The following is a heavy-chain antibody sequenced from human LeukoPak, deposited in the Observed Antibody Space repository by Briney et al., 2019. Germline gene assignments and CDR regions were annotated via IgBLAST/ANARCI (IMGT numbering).Heavy chain of an antibody. CDR3: AREYSSSSVLGS. CDR1: GGTFSSYA. J-gene: IGHJ5*02. V-gene: IGHV1-69*06. CDR2: IIPIFGTA. Sequence: ASVKVSCKASGGTFSSYAISWVRQAPGQGLEWMGRIIPIFGTANNAQKLQGRVTITADKSTSTAYMELSSLRSEDTAVYYCAREYSSSSVLGSWGQGTLVTVSS. D-gene: IGHD6-6*01.